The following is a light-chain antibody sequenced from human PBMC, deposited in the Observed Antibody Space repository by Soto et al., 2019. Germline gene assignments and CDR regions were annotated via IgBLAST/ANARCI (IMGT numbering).Light chain of an antibody. CDR1: SSDIGADDF. J-gene: IGLJ2*01. CDR2: EVT. Sequence: QSALTQPASVSGSPGQSITISCTGTSSDIGADDFVSWYQHHPDKTPKLIIFEVTYRPTGISHRFSASKSGNTASLTISGLEAEDEADYYYSSCTSSVLFGGGTKLTVL. CDR3: SSCTSSVL. V-gene: IGLV2-14*01.